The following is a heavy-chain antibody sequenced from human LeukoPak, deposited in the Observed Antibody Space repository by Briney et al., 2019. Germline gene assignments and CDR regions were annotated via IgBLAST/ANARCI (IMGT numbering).Heavy chain of an antibody. Sequence: GGSLRLSCAASGFTFGDYAMHWVRQAPGKGLEWVSGISWNSGSIGYADSVKGRFTISRDNAKNSLYLQMNSLRAEDTALYYCAKGPNSGWYGWDWFDPWGQGTLVTVSS. V-gene: IGHV3-9*01. CDR3: AKGPNSGWYGWDWFDP. J-gene: IGHJ5*02. CDR2: ISWNSGSI. D-gene: IGHD6-19*01. CDR1: GFTFGDYA.